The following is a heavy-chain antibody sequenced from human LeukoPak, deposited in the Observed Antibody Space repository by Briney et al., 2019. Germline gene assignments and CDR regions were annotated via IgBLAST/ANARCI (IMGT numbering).Heavy chain of an antibody. V-gene: IGHV4-38-2*01. CDR3: ARVRGGFDY. CDR1: GFTFDDYG. CDR2: IYHSGST. J-gene: IGHJ4*02. Sequence: GSLRLSCAASGFTFDDYGMSWVRQAPGKGLEWIGSIYHSGSTYYNPSLKSRVTISVDTSKNQFSLKLSSVTAADTAVYYCARVRGGFDYWGQGTLVTVSS. D-gene: IGHD3-10*01.